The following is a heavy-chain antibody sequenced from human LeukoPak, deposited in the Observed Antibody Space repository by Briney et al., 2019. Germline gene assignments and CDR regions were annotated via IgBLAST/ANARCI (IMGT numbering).Heavy chain of an antibody. D-gene: IGHD3-22*01. CDR2: IYYSGST. J-gene: IGHJ4*02. V-gene: IGHV4-39*07. CDR1: GGSISSSTYF. CDR3: ARSGTGLLRYYFDY. Sequence: SETLSLTCTVSGGSISSSTYFWGWIRQPPGKGLEWIGSIYYSGSTYYNPSLKSRVTISVDTSKNQFSLKLSSVTAADTAVYYCARSGTGLLRYYFDYWGQGTLITVSS.